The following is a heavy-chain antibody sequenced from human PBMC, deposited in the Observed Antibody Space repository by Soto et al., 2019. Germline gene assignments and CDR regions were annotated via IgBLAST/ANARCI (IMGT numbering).Heavy chain of an antibody. J-gene: IGHJ6*02. Sequence: PSETLSLTCTVSGGSVSGGSYFWSWVRQPPGKGLEWIGYFYYSGSTKYNPSLKSRVTILEDTSKNQFSLKLNSVTAADTAVYYCARDLWGYCGTDCYPLDVWGRGTTVTVSS. CDR2: FYYSGST. CDR1: GGSVSGGSYF. V-gene: IGHV4-61*01. CDR3: ARDLWGYCGTDCYPLDV. D-gene: IGHD2-21*02.